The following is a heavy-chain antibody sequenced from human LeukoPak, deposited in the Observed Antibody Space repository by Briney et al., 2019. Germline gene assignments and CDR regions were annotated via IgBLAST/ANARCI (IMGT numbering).Heavy chain of an antibody. CDR3: ARDRQEGTVTKNAFDI. CDR1: GGTFSSYA. Sequence: SVKVSCKASGGTFSSYAISWVRQAPGQGLEWTGGIIPIFGTANYAQKFQGRVTITADESTSTAYMELSSLRSEDTAVYYCARDRQEGTVTKNAFDIWGQGTMVTVSS. D-gene: IGHD4-17*01. CDR2: IIPIFGTA. V-gene: IGHV1-69*13. J-gene: IGHJ3*02.